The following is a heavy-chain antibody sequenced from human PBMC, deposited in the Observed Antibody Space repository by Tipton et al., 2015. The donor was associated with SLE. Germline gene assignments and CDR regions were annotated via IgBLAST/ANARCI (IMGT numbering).Heavy chain of an antibody. V-gene: IGHV3-7*01. CDR1: GFTVSSNY. J-gene: IGHJ6*02. Sequence: SLRLSCAASGFTVSSNYMSWVRQAPGKGLEWLANTNQDGSEKYYVDSVQGRYTISRDNAKSSLYLQMHSLRAEDTAVYYCAKFVYPNPFYYYYAMDVWGQGTTVTVSS. D-gene: IGHD1-14*01. CDR3: AKFVYPNPFYYYYAMDV. CDR2: TNQDGSEK.